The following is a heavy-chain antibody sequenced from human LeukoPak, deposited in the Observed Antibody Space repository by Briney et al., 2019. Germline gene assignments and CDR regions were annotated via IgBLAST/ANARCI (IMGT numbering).Heavy chain of an antibody. D-gene: IGHD3-16*02. J-gene: IGHJ5*02. Sequence: PSETLSLTCAVSGASFSGYYWNWIRQPPGKGLEWIGEISHSVSTNYNPSLKSRVTISVDASNKQFSLKLSSVTAADTAVYYCARVYGGVWGSSRYWYNWFDPWGQGTLVTVSS. V-gene: IGHV4-34*01. CDR1: GASFSGYY. CDR3: ARVYGGVWGSSRYWYNWFDP. CDR2: ISHSVST.